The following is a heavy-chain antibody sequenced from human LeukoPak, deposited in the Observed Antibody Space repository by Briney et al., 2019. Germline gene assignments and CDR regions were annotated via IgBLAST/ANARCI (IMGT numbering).Heavy chain of an antibody. D-gene: IGHD5-18*01. J-gene: IGHJ4*02. CDR1: GFTFSNYA. CDR2: IVNSGGST. Sequence: QSGGSLRPSCVASGFTFSNYAMSWVRQAPGKGLEWVSGIVNSGGSTYYADSVKGRLTISRDNSKKTVYLQMSSLRGDDTAVYCCAKDRAGYSYGMFDSWGQGTLVTVSS. V-gene: IGHV3-23*01. CDR3: AKDRAGYSYGMFDS.